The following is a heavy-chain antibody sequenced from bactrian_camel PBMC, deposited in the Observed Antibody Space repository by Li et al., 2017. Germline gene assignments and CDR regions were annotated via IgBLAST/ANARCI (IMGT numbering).Heavy chain of an antibody. CDR2: IGSADGST. Sequence: QLVESGGGLVQPGGSLRLSCAASGFTFTSYWMYWVRQAPGKGLEWVSTIGSADGSTSYDASVKGRFTISRDNAKSTVYLQMESLRPEDTAMYYCAADSGRRACTMYVHFPRLYGVQGQGTQVTVS. V-gene: IGHV3S25*01. J-gene: IGHJ4*01. D-gene: IGHD1*01. CDR1: GFTFTSYW.